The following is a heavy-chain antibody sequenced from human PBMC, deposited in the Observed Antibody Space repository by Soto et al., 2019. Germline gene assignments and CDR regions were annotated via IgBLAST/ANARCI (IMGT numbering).Heavy chain of an antibody. J-gene: IGHJ6*02. CDR2: ISAYNGNI. D-gene: IGHD3-16*01. V-gene: IGHV1-18*04. CDR3: ARELGVVWGYYYYYGMDV. Sequence: ASVKVSCKASGYTFTSYGISWVRQAPGQGLEWMGWISAYNGNINYAQKLQGRVTMTTDTSTSTAYMELRSLRSDDTAVYYCARELGVVWGYYYYYGMDVWGQGTTVTVSS. CDR1: GYTFTSYG.